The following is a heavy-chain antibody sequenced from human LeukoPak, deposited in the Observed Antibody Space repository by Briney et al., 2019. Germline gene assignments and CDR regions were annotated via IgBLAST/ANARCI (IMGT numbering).Heavy chain of an antibody. V-gene: IGHV3-21*04. D-gene: IGHD1-26*01. CDR1: GFTFSSYS. CDR2: ISSSSSYI. Sequence: GGSLRLSCAASGFTFSSYSMNWVRQAPGKGLEWISSISSSSSYIYYADSAKGRFTISRDNSNNTLYLLMNSLRAEDTAVYYCARGEGGYYQAYWGQGALVTVSS. J-gene: IGHJ4*02. CDR3: ARGEGGYYQAY.